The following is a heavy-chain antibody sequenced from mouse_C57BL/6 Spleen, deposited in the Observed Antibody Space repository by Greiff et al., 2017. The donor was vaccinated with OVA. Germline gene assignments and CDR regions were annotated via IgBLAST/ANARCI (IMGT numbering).Heavy chain of an antibody. D-gene: IGHD2-1*01. CDR1: GFTFSDAW. CDR3: TRNGNYLYYAMDY. V-gene: IGHV6-6*01. Sequence: EVQLVESGGGLVQPGGSMKLSCAASGFTFSDAWMDWVRQSPEKGLEWVAEIRNKANNHATYYAESVKGRFTISRDDSKSSVYLQMNSLRAEDTGIYYCTRNGNYLYYAMDYWGQGTSVTVSS. J-gene: IGHJ4*01. CDR2: IRNKANNHAT.